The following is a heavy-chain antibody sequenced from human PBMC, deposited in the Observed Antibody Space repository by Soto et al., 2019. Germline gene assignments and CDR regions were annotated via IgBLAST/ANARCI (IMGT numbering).Heavy chain of an antibody. J-gene: IGHJ6*02. D-gene: IGHD2-2*01. Sequence: QVQLVQSGAEVKKPGASVKVSCKASGYTFTSYGISWVRQAPGQGLEWMGWISAYNGNTNYAQKLQGRVTMTTDTSASTAYMELRSLRSDDTAVYYCASPIGSRFRYYYGMDVWGQGTTVTVSS. CDR1: GYTFTSYG. CDR3: ASPIGSRFRYYYGMDV. V-gene: IGHV1-18*01. CDR2: ISAYNGNT.